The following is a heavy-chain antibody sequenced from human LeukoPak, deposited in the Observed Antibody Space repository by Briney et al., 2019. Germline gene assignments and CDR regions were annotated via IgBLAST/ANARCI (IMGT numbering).Heavy chain of an antibody. CDR1: GFTFSSYW. V-gene: IGHV3-7*01. CDR2: IKQDGSEK. J-gene: IGHJ4*02. D-gene: IGHD6-19*01. Sequence: GGSLRLSCAASGFTFSSYWMSWVRQAPGKGLEWVANIKQDGSEKYYADSVKGRFTISRDNAKNSLYLQMNSLRAEDTAVYYCARSRRYSSGCHDYWGQGTLVTVSS. CDR3: ARSRRYSSGCHDY.